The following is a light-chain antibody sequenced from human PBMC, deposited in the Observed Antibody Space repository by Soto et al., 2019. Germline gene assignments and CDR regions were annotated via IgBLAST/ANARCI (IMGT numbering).Light chain of an antibody. CDR1: QSVSIND. V-gene: IGKV3-20*01. Sequence: EIVLTQSPGTLSLSPGERATLSCRASQSVSINDLAWYQQKPGQAPRLLIYGASIRATGIPDRFSGSGSGTDFTLTISRLEPEDFALYYCQQYGRSSWTFGQGTKVEVQ. CDR2: GAS. CDR3: QQYGRSSWT. J-gene: IGKJ1*01.